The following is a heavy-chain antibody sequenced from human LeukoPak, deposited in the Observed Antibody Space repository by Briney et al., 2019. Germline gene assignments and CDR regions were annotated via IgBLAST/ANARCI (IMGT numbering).Heavy chain of an antibody. CDR3: ARRYCDSSGYYYHFDY. CDR1: GYTFTGYY. J-gene: IGHJ4*02. V-gene: IGHV1-2*02. Sequence: ASVKVSCKASGYTFTGYYMHWVRQAPGQGLEWMGWINPNSGGTNYAQKFQGRVTMTRDTSISTAYMELSRLRSDDTAVYYCARRYCDSSGYYYHFDYWGQGTLVTVSS. D-gene: IGHD3-22*01. CDR2: INPNSGGT.